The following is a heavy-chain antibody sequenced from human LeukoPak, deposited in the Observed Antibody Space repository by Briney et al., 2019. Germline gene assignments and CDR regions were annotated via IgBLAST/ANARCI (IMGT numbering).Heavy chain of an antibody. CDR2: IKQDGSEK. D-gene: IGHD6-13*01. V-gene: IGHV3-7*01. CDR3: ARWASSSWYYWFDP. CDR1: GFTFSSYW. Sequence: GGSLRLSCAASGFTFSSYWMSWVRQAPGKGLEWVANIKQDGSEKYYVDSVKGRFTISRDNAKNSLYLQMNSLRAEDTAVYYCARWASSSWYYWFDPWGQGTLVTVSS. J-gene: IGHJ5*02.